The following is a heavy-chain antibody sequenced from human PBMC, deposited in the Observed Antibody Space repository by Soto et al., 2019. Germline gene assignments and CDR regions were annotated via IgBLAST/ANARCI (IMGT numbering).Heavy chain of an antibody. V-gene: IGHV3-74*01. CDR3: VRSSGSPNWFDP. Sequence: GGSLRLSCAASGFTFSSYSMNWVRQAPGKGLVWVSRINSDGSSTSYADSVKGRFTVSRDNAKNTLYLQMNSLRAEDSAVYYCVRSSGSPNWFDPWGLGTLVTVSS. CDR2: INSDGSST. D-gene: IGHD3-10*01. J-gene: IGHJ5*02. CDR1: GFTFSSYS.